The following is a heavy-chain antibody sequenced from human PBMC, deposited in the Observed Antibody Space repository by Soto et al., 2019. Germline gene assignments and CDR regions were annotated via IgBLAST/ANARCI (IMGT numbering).Heavy chain of an antibody. CDR1: GIIVSSNY. J-gene: IGHJ4*02. D-gene: IGHD4-17*01. V-gene: IGHV3-53*01. CDR3: TRSRYGDPDY. Sequence: EVQLVQSGGGFIQPEGSLKLSCAAPGIIVSSNYMSWVRQAPGKGLEWVSVLYHGGSTYYADSVKGRFTISRDNSKNTLFLQMNSLRAEDTAVYYCTRSRYGDPDYWGQGTLVTVSS. CDR2: LYHGGST.